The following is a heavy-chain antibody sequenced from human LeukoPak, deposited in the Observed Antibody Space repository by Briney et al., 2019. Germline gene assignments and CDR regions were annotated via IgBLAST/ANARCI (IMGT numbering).Heavy chain of an antibody. V-gene: IGHV3-7*01. J-gene: IGHJ3*02. D-gene: IGHD6-13*01. CDR3: ARAVPAPGTPENAFDI. Sequence: GGSLRLSCAASGFTFSNYWMTWVRQAPGKGLEWVANIKHDGSEDYYSDSVKGRFTISRDNAKSSMWLQMNSLSTEDTALYYCARAVPAPGTPENAFDIWGQGTMVTVSS. CDR2: IKHDGSED. CDR1: GFTFSNYW.